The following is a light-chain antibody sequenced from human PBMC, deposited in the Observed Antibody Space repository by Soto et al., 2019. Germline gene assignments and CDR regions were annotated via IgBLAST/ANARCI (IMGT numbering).Light chain of an antibody. CDR1: QNILTW. J-gene: IGKJ1*01. Sequence: DIQMTQSPSTLSASVGDRVTITCRASQNILTWLAWFQQKPGKAPKYLIQAASSLQGGVPSTFSGSGSGTDFTLTINTLHPEDFATYYCLQVYSFPRTFGQGTKVDIK. V-gene: IGKV1-12*01. CDR2: AAS. CDR3: LQVYSFPRT.